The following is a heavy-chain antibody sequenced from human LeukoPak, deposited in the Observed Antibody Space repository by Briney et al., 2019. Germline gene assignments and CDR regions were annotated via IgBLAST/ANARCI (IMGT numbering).Heavy chain of an antibody. J-gene: IGHJ4*02. CDR2: IYPRGGST. CDR1: GYTFTSNY. V-gene: IGHV1-46*01. CDR3: ARDLEGFDY. Sequence: ASVKVSCKASGYTFTSNYIHWARQAPGQGLEWMGMIYPRGGSTSYAQKFQGRVTVTRDTSTSTVHMELSGLRSEDTAVYYCARDLEGFDYWGQGTLVTVSS.